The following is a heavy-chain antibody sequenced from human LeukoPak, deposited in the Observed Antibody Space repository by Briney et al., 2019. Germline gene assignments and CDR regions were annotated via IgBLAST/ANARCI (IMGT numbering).Heavy chain of an antibody. Sequence: SETLSLTCTVSGGSISSSSYYWGWIRQPPGKGLEWIGSIYYSGSTYYNPSLKSRVTISVDTSKNQFSLKLSSVTAADTAVYYCARDRTDIVATSHFDYWGQGTLVTVSS. J-gene: IGHJ4*02. CDR1: GGSISSSSYY. CDR2: IYYSGST. V-gene: IGHV4-39*07. D-gene: IGHD5-12*01. CDR3: ARDRTDIVATSHFDY.